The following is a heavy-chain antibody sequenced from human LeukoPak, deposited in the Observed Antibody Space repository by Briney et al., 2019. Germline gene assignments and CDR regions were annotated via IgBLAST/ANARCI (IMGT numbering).Heavy chain of an antibody. J-gene: IGHJ4*02. D-gene: IGHD6-19*01. CDR2: ISGSGGST. V-gene: IGHV3-23*01. CDR3: AKDPYSSGWYESMYYFDY. CDR1: GFTFSSYA. Sequence: GGSLRLSCAASGFTFSSYAMSWVRQAPGKGLEWVSAISGSGGSTYYADSVKGRFTISRDNSKNTLYLQMNSLRAEDTAVYYCAKDPYSSGWYESMYYFDYWGQGTLVTVSS.